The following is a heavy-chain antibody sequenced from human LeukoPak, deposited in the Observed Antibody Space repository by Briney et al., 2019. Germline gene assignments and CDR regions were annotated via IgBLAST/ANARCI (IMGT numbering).Heavy chain of an antibody. V-gene: IGHV3-23*01. CDR3: SKRGTQGLGHHYLDV. J-gene: IGHJ6*03. CDR2: IPATGYTT. D-gene: IGHD3-16*01. Sequence: GGSLRLACAASGFTLSSYDMSWVRQAPGKGLEWVSSIPATGYTTYYADSVMGRFTVSRDNSENTLYLQMNTLRAEDTAVYYCSKRGTQGLGHHYLDVWAKGPQSVSP. CDR1: GFTLSSYD.